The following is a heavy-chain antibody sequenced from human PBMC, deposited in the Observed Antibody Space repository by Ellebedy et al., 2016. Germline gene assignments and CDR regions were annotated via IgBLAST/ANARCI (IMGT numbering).Heavy chain of an antibody. J-gene: IGHJ6*02. CDR3: ARGPRLFTLTRGVLRAVDV. V-gene: IGHV4-34*01. D-gene: IGHD3-10*01. Sequence: GSLRLXXAVYGGSLSGYYWSWIRQPPGKGLEWIGEINHSGSTDYNPSLESRVTISVDTTKNQFSLILNSVTAADTAVYYCARGPRLFTLTRGVLRAVDVWGQGSTVIVS. CDR2: INHSGST. CDR1: GGSLSGYY.